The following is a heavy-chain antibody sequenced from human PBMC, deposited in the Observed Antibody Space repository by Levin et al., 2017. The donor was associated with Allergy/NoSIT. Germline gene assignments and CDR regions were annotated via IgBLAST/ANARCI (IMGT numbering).Heavy chain of an antibody. CDR3: ARDLAGITYYDFWSGSNWFDP. D-gene: IGHD3-3*01. CDR1: GFTFSSYS. J-gene: IGHJ5*02. Sequence: GGSLRLSFAASGFTFSSYSMNWVRQAPGKGLEWVSYISSSSSTIYYADSVKGRFTISRDNAKNSLYLQMNSLRAEDTAVYYCARDLAGITYYDFWSGSNWFDPWGQGTLVTVSS. CDR2: ISSSSSTI. V-gene: IGHV3-48*01.